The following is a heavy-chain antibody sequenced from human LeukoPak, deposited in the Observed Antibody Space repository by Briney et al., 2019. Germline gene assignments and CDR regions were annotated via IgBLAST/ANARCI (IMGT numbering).Heavy chain of an antibody. V-gene: IGHV4-34*01. CDR2: INHSGST. D-gene: IGHD2-8*02. CDR3: ARSFWSFDP. J-gene: IGHJ5*02. Sequence: SETLSLTCAVYGGSFSGYCWSWIRQPPGKGLEWIGEINHSGSTNYNPSLKSRVTISVDTSKNQFSLKLSSVTAADTAVYYCARSFWSFDPWGQGTLVTVSS. CDR1: GGSFSGYC.